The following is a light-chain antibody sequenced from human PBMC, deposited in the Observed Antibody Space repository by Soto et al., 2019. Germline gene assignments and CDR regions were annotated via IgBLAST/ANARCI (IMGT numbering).Light chain of an antibody. V-gene: IGKV2-28*01. CDR1: QSLLHSIGYNY. CDR3: MQTLHTPYT. Sequence: DIVTTQSPLSLPVTPGEPASISCRSSQSLLHSIGYNYLDWYLQKPVQSPQLLIYLGSNRASGVPDRFICSGSGTDFTLKISRVEAEDVGVYYCMQTLHTPYTFGQGTKLEIK. J-gene: IGKJ2*01. CDR2: LGS.